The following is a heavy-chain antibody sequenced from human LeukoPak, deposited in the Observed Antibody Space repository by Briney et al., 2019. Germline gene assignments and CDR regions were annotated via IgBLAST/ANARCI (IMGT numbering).Heavy chain of an antibody. V-gene: IGHV3-23*01. CDR3: AKDLAGSGSYSFDY. CDR2: ISGSGGST. CDR1: GFTFSNYA. D-gene: IGHD1-26*01. Sequence: LSGGSLILSCAASGFTFSNYAMNWVRQAPGRGLEWVSAISGSGGSTYYADSVKGRFTISRDNSKNTLYLQMNSLRAEDTAVYYCAKDLAGSGSYSFDYWGQGTLVTVSS. J-gene: IGHJ4*02.